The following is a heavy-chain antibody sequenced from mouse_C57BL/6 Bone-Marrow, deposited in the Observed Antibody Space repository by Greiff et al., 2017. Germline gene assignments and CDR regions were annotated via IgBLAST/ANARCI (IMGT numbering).Heavy chain of an antibody. CDR3: ARVLRVAY. CDR1: GFTFSSYA. CDR2: ISDGGSYT. J-gene: IGHJ3*01. Sequence: EVQVVESGGGLVKPGGSLKLSCAASGFTFSSYAISWVRQTPEKRLEWVATISDGGSYTYYPDNVKGRFTISRDNAKNNLYLQMSHLKSEDTAMYYWARVLRVAYWGQGTLVTVSA. D-gene: IGHD1-1*01. V-gene: IGHV5-4*01.